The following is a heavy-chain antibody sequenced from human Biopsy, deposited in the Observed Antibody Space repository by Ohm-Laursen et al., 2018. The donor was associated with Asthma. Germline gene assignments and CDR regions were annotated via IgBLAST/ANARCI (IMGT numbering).Heavy chain of an antibody. Sequence: RSLRLSCAASGFAFDSYAMYWVRQAPGKGLEWVALMSYDGSIKDYADSVKGRFTISRDNSMNTLYLHMNSLRVEDTAVYYCARGLDYSGRSGFDYWGQGTLVTVSS. J-gene: IGHJ4*02. CDR1: GFAFDSYA. D-gene: IGHD3-10*01. V-gene: IGHV3-30*03. CDR2: MSYDGSIK. CDR3: ARGLDYSGRSGFDY.